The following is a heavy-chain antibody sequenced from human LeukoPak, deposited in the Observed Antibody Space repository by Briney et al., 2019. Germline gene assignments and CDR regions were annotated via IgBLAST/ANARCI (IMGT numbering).Heavy chain of an antibody. CDR2: IYHSGST. Sequence: LGTLCLTSAVYVGSLIGYYWSSIRETPGKGVERSGEIYHSGSTNYNPSLKSRVTISVDTAKNQFSLKLSSVTAADTAVYYCARGRSWGVVVPAHYMDVWGKGTTVTVSS. V-gene: IGHV4-34*01. J-gene: IGHJ6*03. CDR3: ARGRSWGVVVPAHYMDV. CDR1: VGSLIGYY. D-gene: IGHD2-2*01.